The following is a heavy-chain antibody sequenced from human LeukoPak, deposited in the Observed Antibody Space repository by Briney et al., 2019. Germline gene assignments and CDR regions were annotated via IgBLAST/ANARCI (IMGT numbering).Heavy chain of an antibody. CDR3: ARDPGGYPGDAFDI. V-gene: IGHV4-38-2*02. CDR2: IYHSGST. D-gene: IGHD2-8*02. J-gene: IGHJ3*02. Sequence: SETLSLTCTVSGYSISSGYYWGWIRQPPGKGLEWIGSIYHSGSTYYNPSLKSRVTISVDTSKNQFSLKLSSVTAADTAVYYCARDPGGYPGDAFDIWGQGTMVTVSS. CDR1: GYSISSGYY.